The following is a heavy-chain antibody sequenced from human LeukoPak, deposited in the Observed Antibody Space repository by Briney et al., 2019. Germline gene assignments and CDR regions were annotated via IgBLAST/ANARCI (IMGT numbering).Heavy chain of an antibody. D-gene: IGHD2-15*01. J-gene: IGHJ4*02. V-gene: IGHV2-70*04. CDR2: IDWDDDK. Sequence: SGPALVKPPQPLTLTCTFSGFSLSTSGMRVSWIRQPPGKALEWLARIDWDDDKFYNTSLKTRLTISKDTSKNQVVLTMTNMDPVDTATYYCARSSLGYCSGGSCYKHYDYWGQGTLVTVSS. CDR1: GFSLSTSGMR. CDR3: ARSSLGYCSGGSCYKHYDY.